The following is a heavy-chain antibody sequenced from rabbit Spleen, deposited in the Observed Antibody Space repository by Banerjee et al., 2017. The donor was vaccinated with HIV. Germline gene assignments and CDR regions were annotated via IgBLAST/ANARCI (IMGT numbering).Heavy chain of an antibody. CDR3: ARGYPKQYLDL. V-gene: IGHV1S45*01. Sequence: QEQLVESGGGLVQPEGSLTLTCTASGFSFSSSYYMCWVRQAPGKGLEWIGIIYAAKGSTDYASWVNGRFTISSDNAQSTVDLKMTSLTAADTASYLCARGYPKQYLDLWGPGTLVTVS. D-gene: IGHD7-1*01. CDR2: IYAAKGST. J-gene: IGHJ6*01. CDR1: GFSFSSSYY.